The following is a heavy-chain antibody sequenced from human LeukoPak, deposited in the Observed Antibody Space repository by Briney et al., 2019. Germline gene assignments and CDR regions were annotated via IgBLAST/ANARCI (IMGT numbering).Heavy chain of an antibody. CDR1: GLTFSSYE. J-gene: IGHJ1*01. V-gene: IGHV3-48*03. CDR2: ISGSGRTI. D-gene: IGHD4-11*01. CDR3: ARGIRDYNDQLGYFQH. Sequence: GGSLRLSCAASGLTFSSYEMNWVRQAPGKGLEWLSFISGSGRTIYYADSVKGRFTISRDNTKKSLYLQMNSLRAEDTAVYYCARGIRDYNDQLGYFQHWGQGTLVTVSS.